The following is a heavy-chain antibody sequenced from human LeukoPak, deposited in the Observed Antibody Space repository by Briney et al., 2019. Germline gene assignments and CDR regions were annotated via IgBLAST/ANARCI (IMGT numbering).Heavy chain of an antibody. CDR3: ARHAYYYDSSGYYYHFDY. J-gene: IGHJ4*02. Sequence: SETLSLTCTVSGGSISSYYWSWIRQPPGKGLEWIGYIYYSGSTNYNPSLKSRVTISVDTSKNQFSLKLSSVTAADTAVYYCARHAYYYDSSGYYYHFDYWGQGTLVTVTS. CDR2: IYYSGST. D-gene: IGHD3-22*01. V-gene: IGHV4-59*01. CDR1: GGSISSYY.